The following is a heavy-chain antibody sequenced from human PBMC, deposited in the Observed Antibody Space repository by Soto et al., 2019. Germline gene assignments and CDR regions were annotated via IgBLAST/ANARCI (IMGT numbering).Heavy chain of an antibody. CDR3: AKVGGKTSGNVDY. CDR2: LSSNGGDT. CDR1: GFTFTTYA. Sequence: GGSLRLSCAPSGFTFTTYAMTWVRQAPGKGLEWVSGLSSNGGDTYYADSVKGRFTISRDNSKNTLYLQMNSLRAEDTAVYYRAKVGGKTSGNVDYWGQGTLVTVSS. D-gene: IGHD5-12*01. J-gene: IGHJ4*02. V-gene: IGHV3-23*01.